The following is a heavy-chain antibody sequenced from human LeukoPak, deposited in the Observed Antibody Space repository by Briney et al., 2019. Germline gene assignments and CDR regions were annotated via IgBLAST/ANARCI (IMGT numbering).Heavy chain of an antibody. D-gene: IGHD3-16*01. CDR3: ARGRFFMTLSFSRPNWFDP. CDR1: GVSFSGYY. V-gene: IGHV4-34*01. Sequence: SETLSLTCAVYGVSFSGYYWSWIRQPPGKGLEWIGEINHSGSTNYNPSLKSRVTISVDTSKNQFSLKLSSVTAADTAVYYCARGRFFMTLSFSRPNWFDPWGQGTLVTVSS. CDR2: INHSGST. J-gene: IGHJ5*02.